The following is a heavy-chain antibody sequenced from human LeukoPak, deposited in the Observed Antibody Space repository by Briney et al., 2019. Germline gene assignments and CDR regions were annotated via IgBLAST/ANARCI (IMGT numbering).Heavy chain of an antibody. J-gene: IGHJ5*02. Sequence: GVSLRLSCAASGFTFSSYGMHWVSQAPGKGLEWVAFIRYDGSNKYYADSVKGRFTISRDNSKNTLYLQMNSLRAEDTAVYYCAKDGDYYGSGSYNWFDPWGQGTLVTVSS. CDR2: IRYDGSNK. CDR1: GFTFSSYG. D-gene: IGHD3-10*01. V-gene: IGHV3-30*02. CDR3: AKDGDYYGSGSYNWFDP.